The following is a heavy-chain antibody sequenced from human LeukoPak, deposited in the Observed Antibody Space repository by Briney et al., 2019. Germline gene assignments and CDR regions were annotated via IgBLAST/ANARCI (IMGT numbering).Heavy chain of an antibody. CDR1: GYSFTSYL. J-gene: IGHJ1*01. CDR3: ARPPYTSSLKYFQH. V-gene: IGHV5-51*01. CDR2: IYPGDSDT. Sequence: GESLKISCKGSGYSFTSYLIGWVRQMPGKGLEWMGIIYPGDSDTRYSPSFQGQVTISADKSINTAYLQWSSLKASDTTMYYCARPPYTSSLKYFQHWGQGTLVTVSS. D-gene: IGHD6-13*01.